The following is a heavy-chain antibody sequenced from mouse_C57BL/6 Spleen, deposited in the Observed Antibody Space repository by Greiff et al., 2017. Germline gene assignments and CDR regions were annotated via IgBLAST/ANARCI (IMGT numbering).Heavy chain of an antibody. CDR1: GYTFTDYE. V-gene: IGHV1-15*01. D-gene: IGHD1-1*01. J-gene: IGHJ2*01. CDR3: TRDYYGRSYYFDY. Sequence: VQLQQSGAELVRPGASVTLSCKASGYTFTDYEMHWVKQTPVHGLEWIGAIDPETGGTAYNQKFKGKAILTADKSSSTAYMEIRSLTSEDSAVYYCTRDYYGRSYYFDYWGQGTTLTVSS. CDR2: IDPETGGT.